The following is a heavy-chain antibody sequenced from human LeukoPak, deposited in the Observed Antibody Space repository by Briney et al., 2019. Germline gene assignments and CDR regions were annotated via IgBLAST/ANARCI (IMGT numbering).Heavy chain of an antibody. D-gene: IGHD6-6*01. V-gene: IGHV3-23*01. CDR2: ISGSGGST. CDR3: AKDLFEYSSSSQVEYFLH. CDR1: GFTFSSYA. J-gene: IGHJ1*01. Sequence: PGGSLRLSCASSGFTFSSYAMSWVRQAPGKGLEWVSAISGSGGSTYYADSVKGRFTISRDNSKNTLYLQMNSLSAEDTAVYYCAKDLFEYSSSSQVEYFLHWGQGTLVTVSS.